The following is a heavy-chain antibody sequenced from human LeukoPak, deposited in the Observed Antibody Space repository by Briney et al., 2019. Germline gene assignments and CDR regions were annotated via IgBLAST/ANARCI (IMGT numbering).Heavy chain of an antibody. CDR2: IYYSGST. D-gene: IGHD4-23*01. J-gene: IGHJ4*02. V-gene: IGHV4-59*01. Sequence: SETLSLTCTVSGGSISSYYWSWIRQPPGKGLEWIGYIYYSGSTNYNPSLKSRVTISVDTSKNQFSLKLSSVTAADTAVYYCATVDYGGNSDYWGQGTLVTVSS. CDR3: ATVDYGGNSDY. CDR1: GGSISSYY.